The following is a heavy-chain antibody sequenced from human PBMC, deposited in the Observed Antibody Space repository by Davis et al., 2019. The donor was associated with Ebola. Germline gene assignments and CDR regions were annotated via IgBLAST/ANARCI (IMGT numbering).Heavy chain of an antibody. CDR1: GFTFSSYG. CDR3: AKGFTHYYDSSGSLDAFDI. J-gene: IGHJ3*02. Sequence: PGGSLRLSCAASGFTFSSYGMHWVRQAPGKGLEWVAVISYDGSNKYYADSVKGRFTISRDNSKNTLYLQMNSLRAEDTAVYYCAKGFTHYYDSSGSLDAFDIWGQGTMVTVSS. V-gene: IGHV3-30*18. CDR2: ISYDGSNK. D-gene: IGHD3-22*01.